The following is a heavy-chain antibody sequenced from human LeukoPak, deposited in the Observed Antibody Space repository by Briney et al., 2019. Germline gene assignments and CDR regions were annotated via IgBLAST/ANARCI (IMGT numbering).Heavy chain of an antibody. V-gene: IGHV3-64D*09. CDR2: ISSNGGST. Sequence: WGSLRLSCSASGFTFRSYALHWVRQAPGKGLEYVSSISSNGGSTYYADSVKGRFTISRDNSKNTLYLHMSSLRAEDTAVYYCVKSDNIVGATYFDYWGQGTLVTVSS. D-gene: IGHD1-26*01. J-gene: IGHJ4*02. CDR1: GFTFRSYA. CDR3: VKSDNIVGATYFDY.